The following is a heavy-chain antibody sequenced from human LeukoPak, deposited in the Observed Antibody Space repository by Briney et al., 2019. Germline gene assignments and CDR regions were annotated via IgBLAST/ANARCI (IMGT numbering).Heavy chain of an antibody. CDR2: MNPNNDNI. CDR1: GYTFTNYD. Sequence: ASVKVSCKASGYTFTNYDINWVRQVTGQGLEWMGWMNPNNDNIGYAQKFQGRVTITRNTSISTAYMELSSLRSEDTAVYYCAREIPDPYYYHMDVWGKGTTVTVSS. V-gene: IGHV1-8*03. J-gene: IGHJ6*03. CDR3: AREIPDPYYYHMDV.